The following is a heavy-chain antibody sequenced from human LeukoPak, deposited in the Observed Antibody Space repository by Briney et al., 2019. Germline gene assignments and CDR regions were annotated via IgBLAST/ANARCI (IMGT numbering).Heavy chain of an antibody. CDR2: INHSGST. J-gene: IGHJ5*02. CDR3: ARCRGAVASVPYNWFDP. V-gene: IGHV4-34*01. CDR1: GGSISSYY. D-gene: IGHD6-19*01. Sequence: SETLSLTCTVSGGSISSYYWSWIRQPPGKGLEWIGEINHSGSTNYNPSLKSRVTISVDTSKNQFSLKLSSVTAADTAVYYCARCRGAVASVPYNWFDPWGQGTLVTVSS.